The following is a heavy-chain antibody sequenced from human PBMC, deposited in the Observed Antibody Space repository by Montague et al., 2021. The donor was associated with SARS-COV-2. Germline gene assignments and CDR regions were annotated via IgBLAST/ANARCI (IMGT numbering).Heavy chain of an antibody. CDR3: ASVSDSGYAFDY. V-gene: IGHV4-34*01. CDR1: GGSFSGYY. Sequence: SETLSLTCAVYGGSFSGYYWGWIRQPPGKGLEWIGEINHSGSTNYNPSLKGRVTISVDTSKNQFSLKLSSVTAADTAVYYCASVSDSGYAFDYWGQGTPVTVSS. CDR2: INHSGST. D-gene: IGHD2-2*01. J-gene: IGHJ4*02.